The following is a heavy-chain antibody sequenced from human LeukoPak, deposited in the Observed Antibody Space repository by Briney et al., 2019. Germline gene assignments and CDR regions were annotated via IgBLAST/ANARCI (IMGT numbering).Heavy chain of an antibody. CDR2: IIPIFGIA. D-gene: IGHD4-17*01. J-gene: IGHJ4*02. V-gene: IGHV1-69*04. CDR3: ARDHETTVNYFDY. Sequence: GASVKVSRKASGGTFSSYAISWVRQAPGQGLEWMGRIIPIFGIANYAQKFQGRVTITADKSTSTAYMELSSLRSEDTAVYYCARDHETTVNYFDYWGQGTLVTVSS. CDR1: GGTFSSYA.